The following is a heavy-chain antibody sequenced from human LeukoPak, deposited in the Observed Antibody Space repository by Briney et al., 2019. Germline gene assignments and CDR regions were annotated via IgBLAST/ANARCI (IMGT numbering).Heavy chain of an antibody. V-gene: IGHV5-51*01. J-gene: IGHJ3*02. CDR3: ARLSGVDYDSSGYYFGAFDI. Sequence: GESLKISCKGSGYSFTSYWIGWVRQMPGKGLEWMGIIYPGDSDTRYSPSFQGQVTISADKSISTAYLQWSRLKASDTAMYYCARLSGVDYDSSGYYFGAFDIWGQGTMVTVSS. D-gene: IGHD3-22*01. CDR1: GYSFTSYW. CDR2: IYPGDSDT.